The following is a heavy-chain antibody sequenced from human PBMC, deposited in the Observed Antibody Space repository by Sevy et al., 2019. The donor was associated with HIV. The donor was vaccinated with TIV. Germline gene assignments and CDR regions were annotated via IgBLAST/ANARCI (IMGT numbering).Heavy chain of an antibody. CDR3: ARDSARVIVTTAGFDY. V-gene: IGHV3-33*01. CDR2: IWYDGRNK. CDR1: GFTFRSFS. J-gene: IGHJ4*02. D-gene: IGHD1-1*01. Sequence: GGSLRLSCSASGFTFRSFSMHWVRQAPGKGLEWVAAIWYDGRNKQYADSVKGRFTISRDNSKNMLNLEMNSLRAEDPGLYFCARDSARVIVTTAGFDYWGQGTVVTVSS.